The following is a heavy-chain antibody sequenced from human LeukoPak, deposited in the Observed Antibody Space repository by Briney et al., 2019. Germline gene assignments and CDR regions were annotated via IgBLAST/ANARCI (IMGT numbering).Heavy chain of an antibody. CDR2: INPNSGGT. J-gene: IGHJ4*02. V-gene: IGHV1-2*02. CDR3: AREVGSSSPGVGY. Sequence: ASVKVSCKASGYTLTDYYIHWVRQAPGQGLEWMGWINPNSGGTNYAQKFQGRVTMTRDTSISTAYMELSRLRSDDTAVYYCAREVGSSSPGVGYWGQGTLVTVSS. D-gene: IGHD6-13*01. CDR1: GYTLTDYY.